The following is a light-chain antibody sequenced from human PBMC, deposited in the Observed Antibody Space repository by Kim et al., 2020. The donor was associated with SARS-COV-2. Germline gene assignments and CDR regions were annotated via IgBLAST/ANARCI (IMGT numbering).Light chain of an antibody. CDR1: ESVSTS. CDR3: HQYHTLPYS. J-gene: IGKJ2*03. CDR2: GAS. V-gene: IGKV3-15*01. Sequence: SAFPGETVTHSCRATESVSTSLAWYQQRPGQAPTLLIYGASTRATGIPARFTGSGSGSQFTLTIRGLQSEDFAVYHCHQYHTLPYSFGRGTKLEI.